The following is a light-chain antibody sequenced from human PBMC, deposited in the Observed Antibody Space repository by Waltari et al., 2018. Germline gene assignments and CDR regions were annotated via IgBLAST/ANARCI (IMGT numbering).Light chain of an antibody. Sequence: AVTQDPSLSVSPGVTGTSHCVFTSGFAFISSSPTGYQQTPGQAPRTLVYKTNTRSSGVPDRFSGSILGNKAALTITGAQADDESDYYCLLYMGSGIWVFGGGTKLTVL. J-gene: IGLJ3*02. CDR2: KTN. CDR3: LLYMGSGIWV. CDR1: SGFAFISSS. V-gene: IGLV8-61*01.